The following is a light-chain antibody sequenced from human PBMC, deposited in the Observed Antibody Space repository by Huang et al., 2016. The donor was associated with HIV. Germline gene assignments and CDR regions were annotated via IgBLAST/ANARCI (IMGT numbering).Light chain of an antibody. V-gene: IGKV3-20*01. CDR2: GAS. Sequence: EIVLTQSPGTLSLSPGERATLSCRASQSVSSYLAWYQQQPGQAPRLLIYGASSRAPGIPDRFSGSGSGTDFTLSISRLEPEDFAVYYCQQYSSSPPYTFGQGTKLETK. CDR3: QQYSSSPPYT. CDR1: QSVSSY. J-gene: IGKJ2*01.